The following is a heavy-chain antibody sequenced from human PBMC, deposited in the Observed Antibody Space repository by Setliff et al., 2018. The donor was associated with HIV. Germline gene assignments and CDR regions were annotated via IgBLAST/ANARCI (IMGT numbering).Heavy chain of an antibody. V-gene: IGHV1-18*01. J-gene: IGHJ4*02. Sequence: ASVKVSCKASGYTFTDFGITWVRQAPGQGLEWMGWIGTYNGNTNYARKLQCRVTMTTDTSTSTAYLELRSLRSDDTAVYYCAIEVAATLFDYWGQGTLVTVSS. CDR1: GYTFTDFG. D-gene: IGHD5-12*01. CDR2: IGTYNGNT. CDR3: AIEVAATLFDY.